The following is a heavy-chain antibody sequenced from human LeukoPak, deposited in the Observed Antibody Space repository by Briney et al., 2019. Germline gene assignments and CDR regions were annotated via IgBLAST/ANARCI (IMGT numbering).Heavy chain of an antibody. CDR3: AKDLSVVQPAGYFDS. Sequence: GGSLRLSCAASGFTFSSYVMHWVRQAPGKGLERVAIISYDGSNEYYADSVKGRFTISRDNSKNTLYLQMNSLRAEDTAVYYCAKDLSVVQPAGYFDSWGQGTLVTVSS. V-gene: IGHV3-30*04. CDR2: ISYDGSNE. D-gene: IGHD2-2*01. J-gene: IGHJ4*02. CDR1: GFTFSSYV.